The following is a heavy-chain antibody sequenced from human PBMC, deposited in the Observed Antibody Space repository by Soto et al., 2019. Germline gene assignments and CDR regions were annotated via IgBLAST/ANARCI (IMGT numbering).Heavy chain of an antibody. CDR1: GGSISSGGYY. D-gene: IGHD5-12*01. V-gene: IGHV4-31*03. CDR3: ARGGGYLPPDPHFDY. J-gene: IGHJ4*02. CDR2: IYYSGST. Sequence: ASETLSLTCTVSGGSISSGGYYWIWIRHHPGKGLEWIGYIYYSGSTYYNPSLKSRVTISVDTSKNQFSLKLSSVTAADTAVYYCARGGGYLPPDPHFDYWGQGTLGTISS.